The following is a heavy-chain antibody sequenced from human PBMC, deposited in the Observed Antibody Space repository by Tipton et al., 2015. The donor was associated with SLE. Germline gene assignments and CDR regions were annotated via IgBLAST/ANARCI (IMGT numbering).Heavy chain of an antibody. J-gene: IGHJ3*02. V-gene: IGHV4-61*01. CDR1: GGSISSNTYF. CDR2: IYYSGST. CDR3: AIYKPRNDVFDI. Sequence: TLSLTCTVSGGSISSNTYFWSWVRQPPGKGLEWLGHIYYSGSTDYNPSLKSRVTISVDRSKSQFSLDLSSVTAADTAVYYCAIYKPRNDVFDIWGQGTWVTVSS. D-gene: IGHD1-1*01.